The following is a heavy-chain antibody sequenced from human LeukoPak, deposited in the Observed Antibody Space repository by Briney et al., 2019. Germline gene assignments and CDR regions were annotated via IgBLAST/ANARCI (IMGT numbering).Heavy chain of an antibody. J-gene: IGHJ3*02. V-gene: IGHV3-9*01. CDR3: AKDSPLLSGAFDI. Sequence: PGGSLRLSCAASGFTFSSYSMNWVRQAPGKGLEWVSGISWNSGSIGYADSVKGRFTISRDNAKNSLYLQMNSLRAEDTALYYCAKDSPLLSGAFDIWGQGTMVTVSS. CDR2: ISWNSGSI. D-gene: IGHD2/OR15-2a*01. CDR1: GFTFSSYS.